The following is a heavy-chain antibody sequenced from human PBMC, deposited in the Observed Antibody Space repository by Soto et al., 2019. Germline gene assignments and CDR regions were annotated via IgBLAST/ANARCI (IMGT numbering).Heavy chain of an antibody. J-gene: IGHJ4*02. CDR1: GFTFTSSA. Sequence: GGSLRLSCAASGFTFTSSAMNWVRQAPGKGLEWVSTISATDGTTYYADSVKGRFTISRDNSKNTFYLQMNSLRAEDTAVYYCAKARSTVGTYYFDYWGQGTLVTVSS. CDR3: AKARSTVGTYYFDY. CDR2: ISATDGTT. V-gene: IGHV3-23*01. D-gene: IGHD1-26*01.